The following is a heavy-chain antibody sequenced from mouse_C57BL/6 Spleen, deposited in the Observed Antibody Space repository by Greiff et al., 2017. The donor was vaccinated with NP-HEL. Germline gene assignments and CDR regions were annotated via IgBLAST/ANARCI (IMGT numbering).Heavy chain of an antibody. Sequence: QVQLQQSGPELVKPGASVKISCKASGYAFSSSWMNWVKQRPGKGLEWIGRIYPGDGDTNYNGKFKGKATLTADKSSSTAYMQLSSLTSEDSAVYFCAREGTIRRGYAMDYWGQGTSVTVSS. CDR2: IYPGDGDT. J-gene: IGHJ4*01. CDR1: GYAFSSSW. V-gene: IGHV1-82*01. D-gene: IGHD1-1*02. CDR3: AREGTIRRGYAMDY.